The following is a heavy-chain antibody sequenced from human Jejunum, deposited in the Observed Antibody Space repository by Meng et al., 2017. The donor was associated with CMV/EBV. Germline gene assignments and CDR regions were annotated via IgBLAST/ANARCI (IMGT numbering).Heavy chain of an antibody. V-gene: IGHV3-15*01. CDR1: EFTFTNAW. J-gene: IGHJ4*02. D-gene: IGHD4-23*01. Sequence: EFTFTNAWMSWVRQAPGKGLEWVGRIKSKTDGETTDYAAPVKGRFSISRDDSRNTMFLQMNSLKIEDTGVYYCATGAGMGNPYYFDYWGQGTLVTVSS. CDR2: IKSKTDGETT. CDR3: ATGAGMGNPYYFDY.